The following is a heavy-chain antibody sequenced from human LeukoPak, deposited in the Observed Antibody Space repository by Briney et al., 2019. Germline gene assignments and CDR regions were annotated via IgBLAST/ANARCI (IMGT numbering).Heavy chain of an antibody. CDR1: GGSISGYY. CDR3: ARYRPSESRSGEVTSPDY. Sequence: PSETLSLTCIVSGGSISGYYWSWIRQPPGKGLELIGHIYYTGNTVYNPSLKSRATILLDTSENQFSLKLRSVTTADTAVYYCARYRPSESRSGEVTSPDYWGQGTLVTVSS. J-gene: IGHJ4*02. D-gene: IGHD3-3*01. CDR2: IYYTGNT. V-gene: IGHV4-59*01.